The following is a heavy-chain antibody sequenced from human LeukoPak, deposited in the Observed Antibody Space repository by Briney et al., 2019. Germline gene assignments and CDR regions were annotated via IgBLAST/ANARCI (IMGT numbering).Heavy chain of an antibody. CDR3: ARDSYYDSSGYPDY. Sequence: GGSLRLTCAASGFTFSDYYMSWIRQAPGKGLEWLSYISSSGSTIYYADSVKGRFTISRDNAKNSLYLQMNSLRAEDTAVYYCARDSYYDSSGYPDYWGQGTLVTVSS. J-gene: IGHJ4*02. CDR1: GFTFSDYY. V-gene: IGHV3-11*04. D-gene: IGHD3-22*01. CDR2: ISSSGSTI.